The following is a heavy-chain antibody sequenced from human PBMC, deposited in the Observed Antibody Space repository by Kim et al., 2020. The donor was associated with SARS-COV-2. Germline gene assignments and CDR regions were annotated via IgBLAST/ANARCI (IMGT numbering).Heavy chain of an antibody. CDR3: ARGSNRGGRYDILTGYYPGHAFDI. V-gene: IGHV4-61*01. CDR1: GGSVSSGTYY. D-gene: IGHD3-9*01. Sequence: SETLSLTCTVSGGSVSSGTYYWSWIRQPPGKGLEWIGYIYYSGSTNYNPSLKSRVTISVDTSKNQFSLKLSSVTAADTAVYYCARGSNRGGRYDILTGYYPGHAFDIWGQGTMVTVSS. CDR2: IYYSGST. J-gene: IGHJ3*02.